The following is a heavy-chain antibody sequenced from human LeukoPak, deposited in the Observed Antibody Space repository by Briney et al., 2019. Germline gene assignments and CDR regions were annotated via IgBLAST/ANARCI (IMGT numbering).Heavy chain of an antibody. V-gene: IGHV3-33*01. CDR3: ARDSDSSGYYYSTSFDY. Sequence: GGSLRLSCAASGFTFSSYGMHWVRQAPGKGLEWVAVIWYDGSNEYYADSVKGRFTISRDNSKTTLYLQMNSPRAEDTAVYYCARDSDSSGYYYSTSFDYWGQGTLVTVSS. J-gene: IGHJ4*02. D-gene: IGHD3-22*01. CDR2: IWYDGSNE. CDR1: GFTFSSYG.